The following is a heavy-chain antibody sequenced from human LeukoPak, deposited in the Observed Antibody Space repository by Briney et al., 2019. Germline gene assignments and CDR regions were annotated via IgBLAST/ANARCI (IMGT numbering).Heavy chain of an antibody. CDR2: INPSGGST. D-gene: IGHD3-9*01. V-gene: IGHV1-46*01. Sequence: ASVKVSCKASGYTFTSYYMHWVRQAPGPRLERMGIINPSGGSTSYAQKFQGRVTMTRDTSTSTVYMELSSLRSEDTAVYYCARYDILTGYDYWGQGTLVTVSS. CDR1: GYTFTSYY. J-gene: IGHJ4*02. CDR3: ARYDILTGYDY.